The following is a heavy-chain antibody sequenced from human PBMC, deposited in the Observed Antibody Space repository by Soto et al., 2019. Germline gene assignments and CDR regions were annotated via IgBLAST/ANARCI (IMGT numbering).Heavy chain of an antibody. J-gene: IGHJ5*02. V-gene: IGHV2-5*02. CDR3: AHSPFERWLQRNWFDP. D-gene: IGHD3-9*01. CDR2: IYWDDDK. Sequence: SGPTLVTPTQTLTLTCTFSGFSLSTSGVGVGWIRQPPGKALEWLALIYWDDDKRYSPSLKSRLTITKDTSKNQVVLTMTNMDPVDTATYYCAHSPFERWLQRNWFDPWGQGTLVTVSS. CDR1: GFSLSTSGVG.